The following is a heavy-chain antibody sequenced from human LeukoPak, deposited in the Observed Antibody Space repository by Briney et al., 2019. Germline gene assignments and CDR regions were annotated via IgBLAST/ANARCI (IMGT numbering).Heavy chain of an antibody. CDR3: AKGGYGYSPFDY. CDR1: EFTFSDYY. J-gene: IGHJ4*02. V-gene: IGHV3-23*01. D-gene: IGHD5-18*01. Sequence: GGSLRLSCAASEFTFSDYYMSWIRQAPGKGLEWVSAISDSGAHTYYTDSVKGRYTISRDNSKNTLHLQMNSLRAEDTAVYYCAKGGYGYSPFDYWGQGSLVTVSS. CDR2: ISDSGAHT.